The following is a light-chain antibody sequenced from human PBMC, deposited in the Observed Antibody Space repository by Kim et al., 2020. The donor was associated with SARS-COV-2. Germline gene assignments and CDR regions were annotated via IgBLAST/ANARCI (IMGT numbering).Light chain of an antibody. Sequence: VALGQPARVTCGGDDVGTKNVHWFQQKPGQAPVLVICGDSNRPSGIPERFSGSNSGNTATLTISRAQPGDEADYYCQVWDSSTGVFGGGTQLTVL. CDR1: DVGTKN. CDR3: QVWDSSTGV. V-gene: IGLV3-9*01. J-gene: IGLJ3*02. CDR2: GDS.